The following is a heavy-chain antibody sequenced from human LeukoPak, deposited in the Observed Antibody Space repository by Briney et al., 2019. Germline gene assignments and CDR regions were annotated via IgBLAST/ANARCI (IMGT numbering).Heavy chain of an antibody. Sequence: SETLSLTCTVSGGSISSYYWSWIRQPPGKGLEWIGYIYYSGSTNYNPSLKSRVSISVDTSKNQFSLKLTSVTTADTAVYYCTRGTAVYGGNSPYYFAYWGQGTLVTVSS. CDR1: GGSISSYY. V-gene: IGHV4-59*01. D-gene: IGHD4-23*01. CDR3: TRGTAVYGGNSPYYFAY. J-gene: IGHJ4*02. CDR2: IYYSGST.